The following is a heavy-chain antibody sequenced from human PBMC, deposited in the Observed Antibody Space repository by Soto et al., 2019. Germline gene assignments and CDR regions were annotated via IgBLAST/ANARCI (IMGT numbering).Heavy chain of an antibody. CDR3: AKSGAIIVVVVADVGWFDP. J-gene: IGHJ5*02. D-gene: IGHD2-15*01. Sequence: GGSLRLSCAASGFTFSSYAMHWVRQAPGKGLEWVAVISYDGSNKYYADSVKGRFTISRDNSKNTLYLQMNSLRAEDTAVYYCAKSGAIIVVVVADVGWFDPWGQGTLVTVSS. CDR1: GFTFSSYA. V-gene: IGHV3-30-3*02. CDR2: ISYDGSNK.